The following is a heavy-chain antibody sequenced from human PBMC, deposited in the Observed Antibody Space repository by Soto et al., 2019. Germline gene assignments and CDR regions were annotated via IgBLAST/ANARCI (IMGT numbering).Heavy chain of an antibody. CDR1: GITFRSYS. V-gene: IGHV3-21*01. J-gene: IGHJ4*02. CDR2: ITSDSSDI. Sequence: GGSLRLSCAASGITFRSYSMSWVRQAPGKGLEWVASITSDSSDIYYEDSVKGRFTISRDNGENSLYLQMTSLGAEDTGVYYCATTYCSGGYCFSSEYWGQGVLVTVSS. CDR3: ATTYCSGGYCFSSEY. D-gene: IGHD2-15*01.